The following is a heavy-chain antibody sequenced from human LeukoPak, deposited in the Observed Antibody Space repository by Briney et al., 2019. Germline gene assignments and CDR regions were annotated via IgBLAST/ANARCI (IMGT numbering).Heavy chain of an antibody. Sequence: GGSLRLSCVASGFIFKDFAMTWVRQAPGRGLEWVSAISGHGGATQYAESVRGRFSISRNNSKKTLFLQMDNLRAEDTGIYFCAKDPRWELLLGDYLEHWGQGTVVTVSS. CDR3: AKDPRWELLLGDYLEH. V-gene: IGHV3-23*01. CDR2: ISGHGGAT. D-gene: IGHD2-15*01. J-gene: IGHJ1*01. CDR1: GFIFKDFA.